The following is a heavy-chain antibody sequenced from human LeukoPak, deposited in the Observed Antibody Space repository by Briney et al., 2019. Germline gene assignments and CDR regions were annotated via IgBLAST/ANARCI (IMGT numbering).Heavy chain of an antibody. CDR1: GFTFSSYW. D-gene: IGHD4-17*01. Sequence: QAGGSVRLSCAASGFTFSSYWMHWVRQAPGKGLVWVSRINSDGSSTSYADSVKGRFTISRDNAKNTLYLQMNSLRAEDTAVYYCARVGDYGDYEGPSFDYWGQGTLFIVSS. V-gene: IGHV3-74*01. CDR3: ARVGDYGDYEGPSFDY. CDR2: INSDGSST. J-gene: IGHJ4*02.